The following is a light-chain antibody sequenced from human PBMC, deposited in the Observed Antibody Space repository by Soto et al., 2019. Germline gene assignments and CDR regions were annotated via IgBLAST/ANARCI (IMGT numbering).Light chain of an antibody. V-gene: IGLV3-1*01. J-gene: IGLJ2*01. CDR3: QAWDSYNVV. CDR1: KLGDKH. Sequence: SSELTQPPSVSVSLGQTASITCSGDKLGDKHASWYHQKPGQSPVLVMYEDTKRPSGIPERFSGSKSGDTATLTISGTQAMDEADYYCQAWDSYNVVFAGGTKLTVL. CDR2: EDT.